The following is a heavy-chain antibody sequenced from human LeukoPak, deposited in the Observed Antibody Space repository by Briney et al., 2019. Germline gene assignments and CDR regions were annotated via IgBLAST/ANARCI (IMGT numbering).Heavy chain of an antibody. J-gene: IGHJ4*02. V-gene: IGHV3-21*01. CDR2: ISSSSSYI. D-gene: IGHD2-2*01. CDR1: GFTFSSYS. Sequence: GGSLRLSCAASGFTFSSYSMNWVRQAPGKGLEWVSSISSSSSYIYYADSVKGRFTISRDNAKNSLYLQMNSLRAEDTAVYYCAKDATSTSPDYFDYWGQGTLVTVSS. CDR3: AKDATSTSPDYFDY.